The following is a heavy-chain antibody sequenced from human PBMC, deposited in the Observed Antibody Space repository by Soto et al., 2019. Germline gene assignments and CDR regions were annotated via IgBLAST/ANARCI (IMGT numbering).Heavy chain of an antibody. V-gene: IGHV3-49*03. D-gene: IGHD4-17*01. CDR2: IRSKAYGGTT. J-gene: IGHJ3*02. Sequence: SLRLSCTASRLTFGDYAMSWFRQAPGKGLAWVGLIRSKAYGGTTEYAASEKGRFTISRDDSQNIANQQMNSLKTEDTAVYYCTRPDYGDYDAAFDIWGQGTMVTVSS. CDR1: RLTFGDYA. CDR3: TRPDYGDYDAAFDI.